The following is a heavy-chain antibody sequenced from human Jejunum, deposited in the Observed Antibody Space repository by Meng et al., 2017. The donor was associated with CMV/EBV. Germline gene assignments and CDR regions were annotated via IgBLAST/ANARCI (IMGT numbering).Heavy chain of an antibody. D-gene: IGHD3-16*02. J-gene: IGHJ5*02. V-gene: IGHV4-39*07. Sequence: ISTSRYYWGWIRQPPGKGLEWIGSLYYSGTTWYNPSLKSRVTISVDTSKNQFSLKVNSVTAADTAVYYYAREAIVWGSYRPNWFDPWGQGTLVTVSS. CDR2: LYYSGTT. CDR3: AREAIVWGSYRPNWFDP. CDR1: ISTSRYY.